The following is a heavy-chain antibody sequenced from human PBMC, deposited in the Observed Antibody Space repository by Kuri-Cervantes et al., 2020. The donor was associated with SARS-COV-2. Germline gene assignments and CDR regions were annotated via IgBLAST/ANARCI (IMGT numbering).Heavy chain of an antibody. J-gene: IGHJ4*02. CDR1: GFTFSSYA. CDR2: ISYDGSNK. Sequence: GGSLRLSCAASGFTFSSYAMHWVRQAPGKGLEWVAVISYDGSNKYYADSVKGRFTISRDNSKNTLYLQMNSLKTEDTAVYYCTTDFVWEAAAGTVYWGQGTLVTVSS. V-gene: IGHV3-30-3*01. CDR3: TTDFVWEAAAGTVY. D-gene: IGHD6-13*01.